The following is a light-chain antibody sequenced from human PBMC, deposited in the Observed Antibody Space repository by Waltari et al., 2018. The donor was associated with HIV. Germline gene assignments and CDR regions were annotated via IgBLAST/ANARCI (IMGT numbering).Light chain of an antibody. CDR3: TSYTSSNTLVI. CDR1: SSDVGGYNY. CDR2: HVS. J-gene: IGLJ2*01. V-gene: IGLV2-14*03. Sequence: QSALTQPASVSGSPGQSITISCTGTSSDVGGYNYVSWYQQHPGKAPKPMLYHVSNRPSGVSHRFAGSKSGNTASLTISGLQAEDEADYYCTSYTSSNTLVIFGGGTKLTVL.